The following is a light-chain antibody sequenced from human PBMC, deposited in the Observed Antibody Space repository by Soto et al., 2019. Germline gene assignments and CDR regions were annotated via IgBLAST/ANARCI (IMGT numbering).Light chain of an antibody. CDR2: AAS. CDR1: QSVSSAY. V-gene: IGKV3-20*01. CDR3: EQYDYSSGT. Sequence: EIVLTQSPGTLSLSPCEGASLSVSASQSVSSAYLSWYQQKPGQAPRLLIFAASTRATGVPDRFSGSGSGTDFSLTISGLEPEDFAVYYCEQYDYSSGTSGQGTKADI. J-gene: IGKJ1*01.